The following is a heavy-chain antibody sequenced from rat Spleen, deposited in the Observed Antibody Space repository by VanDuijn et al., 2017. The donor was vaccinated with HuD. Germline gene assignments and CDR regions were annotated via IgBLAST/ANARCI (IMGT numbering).Heavy chain of an antibody. Sequence: EVQLVESGGGLVQPGRSLKLSCITSGFTFNYYWMTWIRQAPGKGLEWVATINYDGSSTFYRDSVRDRFTISRDNAKSTLYLQMDSLKSEETATYYCARHGRGKITYYYVLDAWGQGAPVTVSS. CDR2: INYDGSST. CDR3: ARHGRGKITYYYVLDA. V-gene: IGHV5-29*01. J-gene: IGHJ4*01. CDR1: GFTFNYYW. D-gene: IGHD4-5*01.